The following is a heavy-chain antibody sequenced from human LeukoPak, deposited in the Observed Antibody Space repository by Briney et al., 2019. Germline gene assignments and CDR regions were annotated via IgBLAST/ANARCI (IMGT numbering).Heavy chain of an antibody. CDR1: GYTFTGYY. Sequence: ASVKVSCKASGYTFTGYYMHWVRQAPGQGLEWVGWINPNSGGTNYAQKFQGRVTMTRDTSISTAYMELSRLRSDDTAVYYCARDVWSGYYSAFDIWGQGTMVTVSS. CDR2: INPNSGGT. D-gene: IGHD3-3*01. CDR3: ARDVWSGYYSAFDI. V-gene: IGHV1-2*02. J-gene: IGHJ3*02.